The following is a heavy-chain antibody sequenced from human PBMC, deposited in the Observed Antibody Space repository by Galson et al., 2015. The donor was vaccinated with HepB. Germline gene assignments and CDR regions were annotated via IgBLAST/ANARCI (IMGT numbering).Heavy chain of an antibody. CDR3: ARARTSEYCSGGSCSIHTYYFDY. Sequence: SVKVSCKASGGTFSSYTISWVRQAPGQGLEWMGRIIPILGIANYAQKFQGRVTITADKSTSTAYMELSSLRSEDTAVYYCARARTSEYCSGGSCSIHTYYFDYWGQGTLVTVSS. J-gene: IGHJ4*02. CDR1: GGTFSSYT. V-gene: IGHV1-69*02. CDR2: IIPILGIA. D-gene: IGHD2-15*01.